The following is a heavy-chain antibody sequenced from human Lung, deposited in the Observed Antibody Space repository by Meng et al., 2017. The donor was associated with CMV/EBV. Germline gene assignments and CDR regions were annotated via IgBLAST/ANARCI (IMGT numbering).Heavy chain of an antibody. CDR3: ARDWKSYCSSTSCYINWFDP. CDR2: INHSGST. J-gene: IGHJ5*02. V-gene: IGHV4-34*01. CDR1: GGPFSGYY. D-gene: IGHD2-2*02. Sequence: SETLSLTCAAYGGPFSGYYWSWIRQPPGKGLEWIGEINHSGSTNYNPSLKSRVTISVDTSKNQFSLKLSSVTAAETAVYYCARDWKSYCSSTSCYINWFDPWGQGTLVTVSS.